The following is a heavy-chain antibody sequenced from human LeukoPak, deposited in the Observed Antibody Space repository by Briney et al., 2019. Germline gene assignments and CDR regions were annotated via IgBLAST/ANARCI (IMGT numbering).Heavy chain of an antibody. Sequence: GGSLRLSCAASGFTFNSYAMSWVRQAPGKGLEWVSAISPGGSDTYYADSVRGRFTISRDNSKNTLYLQMSSLRAEDSAVYYCAKRGGYEAMAAFDYWGQGTLVTVSS. CDR3: AKRGGYEAMAAFDY. D-gene: IGHD5-18*01. V-gene: IGHV3-23*01. CDR1: GFTFNSYA. J-gene: IGHJ4*02. CDR2: ISPGGSDT.